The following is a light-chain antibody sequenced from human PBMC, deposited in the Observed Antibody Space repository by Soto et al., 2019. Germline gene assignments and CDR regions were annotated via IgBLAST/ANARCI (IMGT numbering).Light chain of an antibody. Sequence: EIVMTQSPATLSVSPGERATLSCRASRNINRKLAWYQQKPGQAPRLLISGASTRATGIPARFSGSGSGTEFTLTISCLQSEDVAVYYCQQYYDYPPLIFGGGTKGEIK. J-gene: IGKJ4*01. CDR1: RNINRK. CDR2: GAS. CDR3: QQYYDYPPLI. V-gene: IGKV3-15*01.